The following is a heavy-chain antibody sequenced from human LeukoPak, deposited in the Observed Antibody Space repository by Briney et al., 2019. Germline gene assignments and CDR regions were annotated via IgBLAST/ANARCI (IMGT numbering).Heavy chain of an antibody. CDR2: INWNGGST. J-gene: IGHJ4*02. CDR3: ARLKLMVAPDY. Sequence: PGGSLRLSCAASGFTVSSNYMSWVRQAPGKGLEWVSGINWNGGSTGYADSVKGRFTISRDNAKNSLYLQMNSLRAEDTALYYCARLKLMVAPDYWGQGTLVTVSS. D-gene: IGHD2-8*01. CDR1: GFTVSSNY. V-gene: IGHV3-20*04.